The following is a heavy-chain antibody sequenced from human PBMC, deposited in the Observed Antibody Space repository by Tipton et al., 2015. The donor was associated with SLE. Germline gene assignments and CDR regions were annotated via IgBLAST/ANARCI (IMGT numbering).Heavy chain of an antibody. CDR1: GGSISNYY. Sequence: TLSLTCTVSGGSISNYYWSWIRQPPGRGLEWIGYIYHSGITNYNPSLQSRVTISVDRSKNQFSLKLTSVTAADTAVYYCARGPPFMEWERNWFDPWGQGTQVTVSS. D-gene: IGHD3-3*02. CDR3: ARGPPFMEWERNWFDP. J-gene: IGHJ5*02. CDR2: IYHSGIT. V-gene: IGHV4-59*01.